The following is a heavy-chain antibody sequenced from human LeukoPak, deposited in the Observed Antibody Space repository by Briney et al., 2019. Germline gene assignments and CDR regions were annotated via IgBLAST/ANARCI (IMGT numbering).Heavy chain of an antibody. V-gene: IGHV3-48*03. CDR3: ARGDNSVVVVVAATGYMDV. CDR1: GFTFSSYE. J-gene: IGHJ6*03. CDR2: ISSSGSTI. D-gene: IGHD2-15*01. Sequence: GGSLRLSCAASGFTFSSYEMNWVRQAPGKGLEWVSYISSSGSTIYYADSVKGRFTISRDNAKNSLYLQMNSLRAEDTAVYYCARGDNSVVVVVAATGYMDVWGKGTTVTISS.